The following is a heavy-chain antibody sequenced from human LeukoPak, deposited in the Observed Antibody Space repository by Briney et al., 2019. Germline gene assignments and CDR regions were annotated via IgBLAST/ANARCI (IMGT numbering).Heavy chain of an antibody. J-gene: IGHJ4*02. Sequence: GGSLRLSCAASGFAFSSYWMSWVRQAPGKGLEWVANIKQDGSEKYYVDSMKGRFTISRDNAKNSLFLQMNSLTAEDTALYFCASGIRERGFDYWGQGTLVTVSS. CDR2: IKQDGSEK. V-gene: IGHV3-7*01. CDR3: ASGIRERGFDY. D-gene: IGHD1-1*01. CDR1: GFAFSSYW.